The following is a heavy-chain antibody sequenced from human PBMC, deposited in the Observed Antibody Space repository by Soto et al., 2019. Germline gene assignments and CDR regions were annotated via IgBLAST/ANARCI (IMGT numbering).Heavy chain of an antibody. CDR1: GFNFDNSY. D-gene: IGHD2-2*01. J-gene: IGHJ4*02. V-gene: IGHV3-53*01. CDR3: SKNNVAPAFVGFEY. Sequence: GGSLRLSCAVSGFNFDNSYMSWVRQAPGKGLEWVSILYSGGQTYYTESVRGRFTISRDISKNALDLQMNRLTADDTAVYYCSKNNVAPAFVGFEYWGQGTLVTVSS. CDR2: LYSGGQT.